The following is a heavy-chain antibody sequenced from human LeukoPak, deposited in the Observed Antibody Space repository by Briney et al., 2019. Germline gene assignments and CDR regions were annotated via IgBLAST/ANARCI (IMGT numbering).Heavy chain of an antibody. J-gene: IGHJ5*02. CDR3: ARHDYSNYVWFDP. D-gene: IGHD4-11*01. V-gene: IGHV4-39*01. CDR1: GGSISSSSYY. Sequence: SETLSLTCTVSGGSISSSSYYWGWIRQPPGKGLEWIGSIYYSGSTYYNPSLKSRVTISVDTSKNQFSLKLSSVTAADTAVYYCARHDYSNYVWFDPWGQGTLLTVSS. CDR2: IYYSGST.